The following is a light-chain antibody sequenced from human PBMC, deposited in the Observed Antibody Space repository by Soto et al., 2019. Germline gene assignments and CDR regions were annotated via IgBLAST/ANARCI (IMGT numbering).Light chain of an antibody. CDR1: QSVSSY. CDR2: DAS. Sequence: EIVLTQSPATLSLSPGERATLSCRASQSVSSYLAWYQQKPGPAPRLLIYDASNRATGIPARFSGSGSGTDFTLTISSLEPEDFAGYYCQQRSNWPRTCGQGTKVEIK. V-gene: IGKV3-11*01. J-gene: IGKJ1*01. CDR3: QQRSNWPRT.